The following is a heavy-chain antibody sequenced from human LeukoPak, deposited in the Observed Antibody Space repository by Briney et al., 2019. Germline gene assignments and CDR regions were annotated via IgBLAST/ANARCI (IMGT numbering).Heavy chain of an antibody. V-gene: IGHV1-24*01. Sequence: ASVKVSCKVSGYTLTELSMHWVRQAPGKGLEWMGGFDPEDGETIYAQKFQGRVTMPEDTSTDTAYMELSSLRSEDTAVYYCATDRGFYGGNSEYYFDYWGQGTLVTVSS. CDR2: FDPEDGET. CDR1: GYTLTELS. J-gene: IGHJ4*02. D-gene: IGHD4-23*01. CDR3: ATDRGFYGGNSEYYFDY.